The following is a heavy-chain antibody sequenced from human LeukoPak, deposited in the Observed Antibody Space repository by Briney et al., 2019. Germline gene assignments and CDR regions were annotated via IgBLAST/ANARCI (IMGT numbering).Heavy chain of an antibody. CDR1: GFTFNTYA. V-gene: IGHV3-23*01. D-gene: IGHD3-22*01. Sequence: GGSLRLSCAASGFTFNTYAMSWVRQAPGKGLEWVSGIIGSGKSTFYADSVKGRFTVSRDNPRNTLYLQMNSLRVEDTAVYYCTRPHVDGGYYYHQYWGQGTLVTVSS. CDR2: IIGSGKST. J-gene: IGHJ4*02. CDR3: TRPHVDGGYYYHQY.